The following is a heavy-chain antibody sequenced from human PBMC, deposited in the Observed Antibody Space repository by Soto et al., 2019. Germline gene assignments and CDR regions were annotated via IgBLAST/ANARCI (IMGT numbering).Heavy chain of an antibody. D-gene: IGHD2-15*01. CDR2: IIPIFGTA. Sequence: SVKVSCKASGGTFSSYAISWVRQAPGQGLEWMGGIIPIFGTANYAQKFQGRVTITADKSTSTAYMELSSLRSEDTAVYYCARAWRNCSGGSCYSERWGQGTLVTVSS. CDR3: ARAWRNCSGGSCYSER. J-gene: IGHJ4*02. CDR1: GGTFSSYA. V-gene: IGHV1-69*06.